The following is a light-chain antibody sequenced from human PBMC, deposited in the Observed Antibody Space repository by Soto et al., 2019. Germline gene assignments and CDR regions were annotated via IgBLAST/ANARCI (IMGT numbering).Light chain of an antibody. CDR2: EGS. Sequence: QSALTQPASVSGSPGQSITISCTGTSSDVGIYNLVSWYQQHPGKAPKLMIYEGSKRPSGVSNRFSGSKSGNTASVTISGLQAEDEADYYCCSYAGSSTYVVFGGGTKLTVL. V-gene: IGLV2-23*01. J-gene: IGLJ2*01. CDR3: CSYAGSSTYVV. CDR1: SSDVGIYNL.